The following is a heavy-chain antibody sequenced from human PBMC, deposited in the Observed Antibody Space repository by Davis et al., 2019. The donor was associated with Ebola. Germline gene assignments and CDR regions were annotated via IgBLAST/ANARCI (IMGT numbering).Heavy chain of an antibody. CDR1: GGSVGSRDNSY. CDR2: IYYSGST. V-gene: IGHV4-61*01. Sequence: SETLSLTCFVSGGSVGSRDNSYWSWIRQPPGKGLEWIGYIYYSGSTNYNPSLKSRVTISVDTSKNQFSLKLSSVTAADTAVYYCARDGRNGMDVWGQGTTVTVSS. CDR3: ARDGRNGMDV. J-gene: IGHJ6*02. D-gene: IGHD1-26*01.